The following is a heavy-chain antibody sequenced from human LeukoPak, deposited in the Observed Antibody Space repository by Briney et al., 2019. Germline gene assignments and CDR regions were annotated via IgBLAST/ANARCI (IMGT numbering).Heavy chain of an antibody. CDR2: ISAYNGNT. CDR3: ARILGSGDYEHFDY. Sequence: ASVKVSCKASGYTFTSYGISWVRQAPGQGREWMGWISAYNGNTNYAQKLQGRVTMTTDTSTSTAYMELRSLRSDDTAVYYCARILGSGDYEHFDYWGQGTLVTVSS. V-gene: IGHV1-18*01. J-gene: IGHJ4*02. D-gene: IGHD2-15*01. CDR1: GYTFTSYG.